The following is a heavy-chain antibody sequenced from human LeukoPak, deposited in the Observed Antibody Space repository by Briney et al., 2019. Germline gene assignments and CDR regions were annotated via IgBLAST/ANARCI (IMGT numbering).Heavy chain of an antibody. V-gene: IGHV3-7*01. CDR3: ASGGGWVFFN. CDR2: INSDGSEK. J-gene: IGHJ4*02. Sequence: SGGSLRLSCAASGFRFTSHWLSWFRQSPGRGLEWVAHINSDGSEKNYVDSVKGRFTISRDNARNSQFLQMNSLRAEDTAVYYCASGGGWVFFNWGQGTLVTVSS. CDR1: GFRFTSHW. D-gene: IGHD6-19*01.